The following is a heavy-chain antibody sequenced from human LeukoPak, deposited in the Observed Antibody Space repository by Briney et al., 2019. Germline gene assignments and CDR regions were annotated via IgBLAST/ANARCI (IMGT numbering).Heavy chain of an antibody. J-gene: IGHJ6*03. CDR3: ARDHSSPGYYYMDV. D-gene: IGHD6-13*01. CDR1: DGSISSYY. V-gene: IGHV4-59*01. Sequence: PSETLSLTCTVSDGSISSYYWSWIRQPPGKGLEWIGYIYYSGSTNYNPSLKSRVTISVDTSKNQFSLKLSSVTAADTAVYYCARDHSSPGYYYMDVWGKGTTVTVSS. CDR2: IYYSGST.